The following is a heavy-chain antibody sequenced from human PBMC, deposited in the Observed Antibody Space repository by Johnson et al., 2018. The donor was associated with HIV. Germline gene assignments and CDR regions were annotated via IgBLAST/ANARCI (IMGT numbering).Heavy chain of an antibody. V-gene: IGHV3-15*01. Sequence: VQLVESGGGVVQPGRSLRLSCAASGFIFSSYGMHWVRQAPGKGLEWVGRIKSKTDGGTIDYAAPVKGRFTISRDDSKNTLYLQMNSLKTEDTALYYCNTDRVDGGGSYYNAFDIWGQGTMVTVSS. CDR1: GFIFSSYG. D-gene: IGHD1-26*01. CDR2: IKSKTDGGTI. CDR3: NTDRVDGGGSYYNAFDI. J-gene: IGHJ3*02.